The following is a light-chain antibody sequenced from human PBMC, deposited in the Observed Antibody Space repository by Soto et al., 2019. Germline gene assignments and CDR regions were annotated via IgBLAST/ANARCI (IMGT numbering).Light chain of an antibody. CDR2: GAS. V-gene: IGKV3-15*01. Sequence: EIVMTQSPATLSVSPGERATLPCRASQSVGSNLAWYQKKPGQAPRLLIYGASTRATGIPARFSGSGSGTEFTLTISSLQSEDSAVYYCQQYDNWWTFGQGTRVEIK. J-gene: IGKJ1*01. CDR3: QQYDNWWT. CDR1: QSVGSN.